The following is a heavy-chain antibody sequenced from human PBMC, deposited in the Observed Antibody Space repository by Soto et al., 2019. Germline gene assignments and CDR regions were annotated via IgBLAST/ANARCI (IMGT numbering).Heavy chain of an antibody. V-gene: IGHV1-18*01. CDR3: AKNGQPPYYYYGMDV. CDR2: ISGYNGDT. D-gene: IGHD2-8*01. Sequence: ASVKVSCKASGYTFTRYGISWVRQAPGQGLEWMGWISGYNGDTKYAQKFQGRVNMTVDTSTTTAYMELRSLTFDDRAVYYCAKNGQPPYYYYGMDVWGQGTTVTVSS. J-gene: IGHJ6*02. CDR1: GYTFTRYG.